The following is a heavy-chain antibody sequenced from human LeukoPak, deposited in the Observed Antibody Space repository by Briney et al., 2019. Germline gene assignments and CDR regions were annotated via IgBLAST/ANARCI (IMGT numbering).Heavy chain of an antibody. Sequence: GESLKISCQTSGFTFTNYWIGWVRQMPGKGLEWMGIIYPGDSDTKYSPSFRGQVTMSADKSTSTAYPQWGSLKASDTAMYFCARGDASMVTGFNYWGQGTLVTVSS. V-gene: IGHV5-51*01. CDR3: ARGDASMVTGFNY. D-gene: IGHD1-14*01. CDR1: GFTFTNYW. CDR2: IYPGDSDT. J-gene: IGHJ4*02.